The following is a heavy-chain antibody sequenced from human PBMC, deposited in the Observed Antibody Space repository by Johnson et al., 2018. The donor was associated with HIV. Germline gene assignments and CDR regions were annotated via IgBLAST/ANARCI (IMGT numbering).Heavy chain of an antibody. CDR2: ISYDGSNK. D-gene: IGHD3-16*01. CDR3: GGDAFDFRDATGRFGGAGFDI. V-gene: IGHV3-30-3*01. Sequence: QVQLVESGGGVVQPGRSLRLSCAASGFTFSSYAMHWVRQAPGKGLEWAAVISYDGSNKYYADGVKGRFPTSGANAKNSLSLQMNSLRAEDTAVYYCGGDAFDFRDATGRFGGAGFDIWGQGTVVTVSS. J-gene: IGHJ3*02. CDR1: GFTFSSYA.